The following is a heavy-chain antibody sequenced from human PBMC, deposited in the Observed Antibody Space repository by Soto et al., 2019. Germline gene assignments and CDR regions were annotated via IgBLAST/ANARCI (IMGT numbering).Heavy chain of an antibody. CDR1: GGSFSGYY. CDR2: INHSGST. V-gene: IGHV4-34*01. CDR3: ARAGYSSGWFNYYYGMDV. J-gene: IGHJ6*02. Sequence: SETLSLTCAVYGGSFSGYYWSWIRQPPGKGLEWIGEINHSGSTNYNPSLKSRVTISVDTSKNQFSLKLSSVTAADTAVYYCARAGYSSGWFNYYYGMDVWGQGTTVTV. D-gene: IGHD6-19*01.